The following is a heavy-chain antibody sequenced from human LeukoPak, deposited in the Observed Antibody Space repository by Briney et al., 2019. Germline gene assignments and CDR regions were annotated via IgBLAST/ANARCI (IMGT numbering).Heavy chain of an antibody. Sequence: GGSLRLSCAASGCSFSAFEMNWVRQAPGKGLEWTSHISTGGRTIYYADSVKGRFTISRDNAKNSLYLQMNSLRGEDTGVYYCARGSGYVLDYWTQGTLVTVSS. CDR1: GCSFSAFE. J-gene: IGHJ4*02. D-gene: IGHD2-15*01. V-gene: IGHV3-48*03. CDR3: ARGSGYVLDY. CDR2: ISTGGRTI.